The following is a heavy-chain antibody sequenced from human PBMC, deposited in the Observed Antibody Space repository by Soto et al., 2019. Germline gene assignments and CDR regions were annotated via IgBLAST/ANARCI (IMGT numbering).Heavy chain of an antibody. V-gene: IGHV1-3*01. Sequence: ASVKVSCKASGYTFTSYAMHWVRQAPGQRLERMGWINAGNGNTKYSQKFQGRVTITRDTSASTAYMELSSLRSEDTAVYYCARDCSSTSCYSSSFDYWGQGTLVTVSS. CDR2: INAGNGNT. J-gene: IGHJ4*02. CDR1: GYTFTSYA. D-gene: IGHD2-2*02. CDR3: ARDCSSTSCYSSSFDY.